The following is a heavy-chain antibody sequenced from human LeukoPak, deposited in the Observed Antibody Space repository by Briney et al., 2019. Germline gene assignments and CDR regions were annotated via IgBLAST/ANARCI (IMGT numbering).Heavy chain of an antibody. Sequence: GGSLRLSCAASGLSFSTYDMTWVRQAPGKGLEWVSYIGSSTRTMYYAESLKGRFIISRDNAKNSLYLQMNSLRAEDTAVYYCARETPYYYDSSGHLDYWGQGTLVTVSS. V-gene: IGHV3-48*03. CDR3: ARETPYYYDSSGHLDY. D-gene: IGHD3-22*01. J-gene: IGHJ4*02. CDR2: IGSSTRTM. CDR1: GLSFSTYD.